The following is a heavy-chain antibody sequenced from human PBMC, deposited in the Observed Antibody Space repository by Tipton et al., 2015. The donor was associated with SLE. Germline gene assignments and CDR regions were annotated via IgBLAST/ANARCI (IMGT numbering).Heavy chain of an antibody. CDR1: GYTFSSYD. CDR2: MNPNSGNT. Sequence: QSGAEVKKPGASVKVSCKASGYTFSSYDINWVRQATGQGLEWMGWMNPNSGNTGYAQKFQGRVTMTRSTSISTAYMELSSLRSEDTAVYYCARVRRSGVICPSLGYWGQGTLVTVSS. D-gene: IGHD2-15*01. CDR3: ARVRRSGVICPSLGY. V-gene: IGHV1-8*01. J-gene: IGHJ4*02.